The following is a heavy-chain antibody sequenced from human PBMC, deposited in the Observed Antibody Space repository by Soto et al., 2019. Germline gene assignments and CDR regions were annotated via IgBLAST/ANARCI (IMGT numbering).Heavy chain of an antibody. Sequence: GASVKVSCKASGYTFTSYGINWVRQAPGRGLEWMGWINPGNGNTKYSQQFQGRVIIDRDTSASTAYMELISLRPEDTAVYYCATGGYFDSSNYLAYWGQGTLVTVSS. CDR3: ATGGYFDSSNYLAY. CDR2: INPGNGNT. V-gene: IGHV1-3*01. CDR1: GYTFTSYG. J-gene: IGHJ4*02. D-gene: IGHD3-22*01.